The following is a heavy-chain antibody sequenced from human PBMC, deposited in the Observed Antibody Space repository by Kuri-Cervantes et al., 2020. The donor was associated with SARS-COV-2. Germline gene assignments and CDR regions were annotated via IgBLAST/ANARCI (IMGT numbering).Heavy chain of an antibody. CDR3: ANPGRNDAFDN. Sequence: GGSLRLSCAASGFTFSSYGMHWVRQAPGKGLEWVAVISYDGNNKYYADSAKGRFTISRDNSKNTLYLQMNSLRAEDTAVYYCANPGRNDAFDNWGQGTMVTVSS. CDR2: ISYDGNNK. CDR1: GFTFSSYG. D-gene: IGHD2-8*02. V-gene: IGHV3-30*18. J-gene: IGHJ3*02.